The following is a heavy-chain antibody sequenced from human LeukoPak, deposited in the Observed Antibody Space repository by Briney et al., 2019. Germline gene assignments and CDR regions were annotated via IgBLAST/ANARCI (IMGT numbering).Heavy chain of an antibody. V-gene: IGHV3-30*18. J-gene: IGHJ6*02. CDR2: ISYDGSNK. D-gene: IGHD1-1*01. Sequence: PGGSLRLSCAASGFTFSSYGMHWVRQAPGKGLEWVAVISYDGSNKYYADSVKGRFTISRDNSKNTLYLQMNSLRAEDTAVYYCAKARSEVQAYFHGMDVWGQGTTVIVSS. CDR1: GFTFSSYG. CDR3: AKARSEVQAYFHGMDV.